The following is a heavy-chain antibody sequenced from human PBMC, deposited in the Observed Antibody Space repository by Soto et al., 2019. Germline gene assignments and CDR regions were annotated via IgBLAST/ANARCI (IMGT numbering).Heavy chain of an antibody. Sequence: EPLSLSCTVTDGSIRGYYWCWIRQPPGKGLEWIGYIYYSGSTNYNPSLKSRVTISVDNAKNSLHLQMNSLKAEDTAMYLCARVVYSNGWIFDYWGQGTLVTGSS. CDR2: IYYSGST. J-gene: IGHJ4*01. V-gene: IGHV4-59*12. CDR1: DGSIRGYY. CDR3: ARVVYSNGWIFDY. D-gene: IGHD6-19*01.